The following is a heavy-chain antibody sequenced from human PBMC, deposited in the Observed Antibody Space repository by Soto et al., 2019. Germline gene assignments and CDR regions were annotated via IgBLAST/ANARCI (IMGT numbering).Heavy chain of an antibody. J-gene: IGHJ4*02. Sequence: ASVKVSCKASRGTFSSHAISWVRQAPGQGLEWMGWISAYNGNTNFAQNLQDRVTLTTDTSTSTAYMELRSLRSDDTAVYYCARARGYCTNGICSPFDYWGQGTLVTVSS. V-gene: IGHV1-18*01. CDR1: RGTFSSHA. D-gene: IGHD2-8*01. CDR2: ISAYNGNT. CDR3: ARARGYCTNGICSPFDY.